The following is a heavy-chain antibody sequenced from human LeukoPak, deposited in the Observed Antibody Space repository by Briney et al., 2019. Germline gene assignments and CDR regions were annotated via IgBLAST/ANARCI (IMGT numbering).Heavy chain of an antibody. D-gene: IGHD2-15*01. CDR1: GGTSSSYA. V-gene: IGHV1-69*13. CDR2: IIPIVGTA. J-gene: IGHJ4*02. CDR3: ARGCPQGGIDY. Sequence: GASAKVSCKASGGTSSSYAISWVRQAPGQGLEWMAGIIPIVGTANYAQKFQGSVTTTADETTSTAYIDLSSLRYAGTAVYYCARGCPQGGIDYWGQGTLVTVSS.